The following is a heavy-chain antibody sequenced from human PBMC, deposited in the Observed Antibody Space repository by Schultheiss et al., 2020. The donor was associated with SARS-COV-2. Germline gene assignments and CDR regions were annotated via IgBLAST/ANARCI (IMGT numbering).Heavy chain of an antibody. D-gene: IGHD6-13*01. CDR1: GGSISSYY. Sequence: SQTLSLTCAVSGGSISSYYWSWIRQPPGKGLEWIGSIYHSGSTNYNPSLKSRVTISVDTSKNQFSLKLSSVTAADTAVYYCATPGGIAAAGTTHFDLWGRGTLVTVSS. V-gene: IGHV4-4*08. J-gene: IGHJ2*01. CDR2: IYHSGST. CDR3: ATPGGIAAAGTTHFDL.